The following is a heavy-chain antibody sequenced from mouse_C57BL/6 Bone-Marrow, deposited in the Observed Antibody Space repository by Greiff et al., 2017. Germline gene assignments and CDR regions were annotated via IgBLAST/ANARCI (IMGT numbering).Heavy chain of an antibody. CDR2: IDPSDSYT. V-gene: IGHV1-59*01. CDR1: GYTFTSYW. J-gene: IGHJ2*01. CDR3: ERIRRDD. Sequence: QVQLQQPGAELVRPGTSVKLSCKASGYTFTSYWMHWVKQRPGQGLEWIGVIDPSDSYTNSNQKFKGKATLTVDTSSSTADMQLSSLSAVESAVYYCERIRRDDWGQGTTLTGAS.